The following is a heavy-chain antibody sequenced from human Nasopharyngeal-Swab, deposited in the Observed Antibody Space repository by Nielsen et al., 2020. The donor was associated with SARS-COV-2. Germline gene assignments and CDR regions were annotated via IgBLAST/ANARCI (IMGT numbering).Heavy chain of an antibody. Sequence: WIRLPPGKGLEWIGRIYTSGSTNYNPSLKSRVTMSVDTSKNQFSLKLSSVTAADTAVYYCARDETSSWSNTYYYYYGMDVWGQGTTVTVSS. J-gene: IGHJ6*02. CDR2: IYTSGST. CDR3: ARDETSSWSNTYYYYYGMDV. V-gene: IGHV4-4*07. D-gene: IGHD6-13*01.